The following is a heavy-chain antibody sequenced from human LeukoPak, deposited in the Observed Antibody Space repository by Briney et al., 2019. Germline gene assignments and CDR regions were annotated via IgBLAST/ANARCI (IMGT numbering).Heavy chain of an antibody. V-gene: IGHV1-46*01. D-gene: IGHD2-2*01. CDR3: ARDIVVVPAATEDYYYYGMDV. CDR1: GYTFTSYY. J-gene: IGHJ6*04. CDR2: INPSGGST. Sequence: GASVTVSCKASGYTFTSYYMHWVRQAPGQGLEWMGIINPSGGSTSYAQKFQGRVTMTRDTSTSTVYMELSSLRSEDTAVYYCARDIVVVPAATEDYYYYGMDVWGKGTTVTVSS.